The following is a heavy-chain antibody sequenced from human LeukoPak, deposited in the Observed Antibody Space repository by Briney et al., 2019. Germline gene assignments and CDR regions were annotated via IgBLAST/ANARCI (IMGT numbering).Heavy chain of an antibody. J-gene: IGHJ4*02. CDR2: IYYSGST. Sequence: SETLSLTCTVSGGSISSYYWSWIRQPPGKGPEWIGYIYYSGSTNYNPSLKSRVTISVDTSKNQFSLKLSSVTAADTAVYYCARVRDGYNFGFDYWGQGTLVTVSS. V-gene: IGHV4-59*01. CDR3: ARVRDGYNFGFDY. CDR1: GGSISSYY. D-gene: IGHD5-24*01.